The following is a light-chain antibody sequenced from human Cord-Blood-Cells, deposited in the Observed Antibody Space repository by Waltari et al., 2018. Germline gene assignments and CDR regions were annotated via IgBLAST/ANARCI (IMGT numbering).Light chain of an antibody. CDR3: QQSYSTPST. CDR2: AAS. V-gene: IGKV1-39*01. J-gene: IGKJ3*01. CDR1: QSISSY. Sequence: DIQMTQSPPSLSASVGDTVTITCRASQSISSYFNWSHQKPGKAPKLLIYAASSLQSGVASRFRGSGSGTDCTLTISSLQPEDFASYYCQQSYSTPSTFGPGTKVDIK.